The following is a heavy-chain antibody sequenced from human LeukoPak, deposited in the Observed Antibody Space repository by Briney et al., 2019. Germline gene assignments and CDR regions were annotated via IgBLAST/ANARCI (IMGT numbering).Heavy chain of an antibody. CDR1: GFTFSSYA. V-gene: IGHV3-48*01. J-gene: IGHJ4*02. D-gene: IGHD2-8*02. CDR2: IRSSGTEM. Sequence: GGSLRLSCAASGFTFSSYAMSWVRQAPGKGLEWLSNIRSSGTEMYYAESVKGRFTISRDNAKNSLFLQMNSLRVEDTAVYYCVRDQTWSFDSWGQGTLVIVSS. CDR3: VRDQTWSFDS.